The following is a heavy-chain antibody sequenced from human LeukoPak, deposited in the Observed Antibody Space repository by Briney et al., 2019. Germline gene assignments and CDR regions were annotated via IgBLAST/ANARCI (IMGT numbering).Heavy chain of an antibody. CDR2: INHSGST. J-gene: IGHJ4*02. CDR1: GGSFSGYY. CDR3: ARVGFITMVRGVIPN. Sequence: PSETLSLTCAVYGGSFSGYYWSWIRQPPGKGLEWIGEINHSGSTNYNPSLKSRVTISVDTSKNQFSLKLSSVTAADTAVYYCARVGFITMVRGVIPNWGQGTLVTVSS. V-gene: IGHV4-34*01. D-gene: IGHD3-10*01.